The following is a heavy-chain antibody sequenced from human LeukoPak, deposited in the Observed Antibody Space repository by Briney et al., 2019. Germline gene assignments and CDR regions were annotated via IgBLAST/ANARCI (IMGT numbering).Heavy chain of an antibody. Sequence: GGSLRLSCAAYGFTFSSYGMHWVRQAPGKGLEWVSYISSSGSTIYYADSVKGRFTISRDNAKNSLYLQMNRLRAEDTAVYYCAREAYSGYDFYYYYYYMDVWGKGTTVTISS. J-gene: IGHJ6*03. CDR2: ISSSGSTI. CDR1: GFTFSSYG. V-gene: IGHV3-48*04. CDR3: AREAYSGYDFYYYYYYMDV. D-gene: IGHD5-12*01.